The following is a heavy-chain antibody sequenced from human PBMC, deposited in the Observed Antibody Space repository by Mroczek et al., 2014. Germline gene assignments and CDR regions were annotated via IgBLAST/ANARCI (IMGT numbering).Heavy chain of an antibody. CDR1: GGSFSGYY. D-gene: IGHD6-13*01. V-gene: IGHV4-34*01. CDR3: AREGQQLWSGDDAFDI. J-gene: IGHJ3*02. CDR2: INHSGST. Sequence: QVQLQQWGPGLVKPSQTLSLTCAVYGGSFSGYYWSWIRQPPGKGLEWIGEINHSGSTNYNPSLKSRVTISVDTSKNQFSLKLSSVTAADTAVYYCAREGQQLWSGDDAFDIWGQGTMVTVSS.